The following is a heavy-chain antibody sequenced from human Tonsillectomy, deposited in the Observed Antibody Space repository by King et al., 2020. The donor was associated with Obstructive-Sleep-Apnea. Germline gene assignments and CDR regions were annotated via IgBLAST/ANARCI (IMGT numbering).Heavy chain of an antibody. CDR2: IKSKTDGGTT. CDR3: TPVSFYYYYGMDV. J-gene: IGHJ6*02. V-gene: IGHV3-15*01. CDR1: GFTFSNAW. Sequence: VQLVESGGGLVKPGGSLRLSCAASGFTFSNAWMTWVRQAPGKGLEWVGRIKSKTDGGTTDYAAPVKGRFTISRDDSKNTRYLQMNSLKTEDTAVYYCTPVSFYYYYGMDVWGQGTTVTVSS.